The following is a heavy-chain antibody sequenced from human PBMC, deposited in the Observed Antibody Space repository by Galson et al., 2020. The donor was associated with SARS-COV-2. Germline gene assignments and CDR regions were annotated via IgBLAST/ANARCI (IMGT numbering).Heavy chain of an antibody. CDR3: AFSNWRRGMDV. CDR1: GGSFSDYY. J-gene: IGHJ6*02. V-gene: IGHV4-34*01. Sequence: SEPLSLTCAVYGGSFSDYYWSWIRQPPGQGLEWIGEITHSGTTNYNPSLKSRVTFSVDTSTKQFSLKLSSVTAADTAVYYCAFSNWRRGMDVWGQGTTVTVSS. CDR2: ITHSGTT. D-gene: IGHD1-1*01.